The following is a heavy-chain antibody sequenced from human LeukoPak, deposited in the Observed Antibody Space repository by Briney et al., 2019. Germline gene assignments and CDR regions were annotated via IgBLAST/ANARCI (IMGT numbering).Heavy chain of an antibody. J-gene: IGHJ4*02. CDR3: ASDERDLNAVFDY. CDR2: IKQDGSEK. V-gene: IGHV3-7*01. D-gene: IGHD5-24*01. CDR1: GFTFSSYW. Sequence: GGSLRLSCAASGFTFSSYWMSWVRQAPGKGLEWVSNIKQDGSEKYYVDSVKGRFTISRDNAKNSLYLQMNSLRAEDTAVYYCASDERDLNAVFDYWGQGTLVTVSS.